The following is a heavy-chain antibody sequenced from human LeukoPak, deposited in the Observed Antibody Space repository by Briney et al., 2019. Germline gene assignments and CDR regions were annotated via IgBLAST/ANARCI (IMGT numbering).Heavy chain of an antibody. CDR1: GGTFSSYA. J-gene: IGHJ4*02. V-gene: IGHV1-69*13. CDR2: IIPIFGTA. D-gene: IGHD3-22*01. Sequence: VKVSCKASGGTFSSYAISWVRQAPGQGLEWMGGIIPIFGTANYAQKFQGRVTITTDESTSTAYVELSSLRSEDTAVYYCARASWSDYYDSSGYYDYWGQGTLVTVSS. CDR3: ARASWSDYYDSSGYYDY.